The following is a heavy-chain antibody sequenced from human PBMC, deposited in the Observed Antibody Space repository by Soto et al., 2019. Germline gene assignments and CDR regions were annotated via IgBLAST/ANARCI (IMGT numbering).Heavy chain of an antibody. CDR3: AREDHYYGMDV. V-gene: IGHV3-53*01. J-gene: IGHJ6*02. Sequence: GGSLRLSCAASGLSVSTNYMTWVRQAPGKGLEWVSVIYSGGTTYYADSVQGRFTISRDDSNNTLFLQMNSLRAEDTAVYYCAREDHYYGMDVWGQGTKVTVSS. CDR2: IYSGGTT. CDR1: GLSVSTNY.